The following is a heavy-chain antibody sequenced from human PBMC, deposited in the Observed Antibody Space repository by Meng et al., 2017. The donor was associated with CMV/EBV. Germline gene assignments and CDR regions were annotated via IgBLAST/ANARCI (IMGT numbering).Heavy chain of an antibody. J-gene: IGHJ6*02. CDR1: GFTFGDYA. CDR3: ARDKVLRFLEVSYYYYGMDV. D-gene: IGHD3-3*01. CDR2: ISSSSSYI. V-gene: IGHV3-21*01. Sequence: GESLKISCTASGFTFGDYAMSWVRQAPGKGLEWVSSISSSSSYIYYADSVKGRFTISRDNAKNSLYLQMNSLRAEDTAVYYCARDKVLRFLEVSYYYYGMDVWGQGTTVTVSS.